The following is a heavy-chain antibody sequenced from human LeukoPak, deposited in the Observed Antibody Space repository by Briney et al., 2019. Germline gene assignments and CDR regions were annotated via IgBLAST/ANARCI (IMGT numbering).Heavy chain of an antibody. CDR3: TTMRSDY. J-gene: IGHJ4*02. Sequence: GGSLRLSCAASGFTFKTAWMSWVRQAPGKGLEWLGQIRAKTDGGTTDNAAPVKGRFTISRDDSKSTFYLQMNSLRTEDTAVYYCTTMRSDYWGQGTVVTVSS. CDR1: GFTFKTAW. V-gene: IGHV3-15*01. CDR2: IRAKTDGGTT.